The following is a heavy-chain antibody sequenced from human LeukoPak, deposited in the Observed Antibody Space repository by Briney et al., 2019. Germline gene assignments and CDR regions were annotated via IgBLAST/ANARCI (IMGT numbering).Heavy chain of an antibody. CDR1: GYSISSGYY. V-gene: IGHV4-38-2*02. CDR3: AREIRLNMTGEGYFEY. Sequence: PSETLSLTCAVSGYSISSGYYWGWIRQPPGKGLEWIGSIYHSGSTYYNPSLKSRVTISVDTSKNQFSLKLSSVTAADTAVYYCAREIRLNMTGEGYFEYRGQGTLVTVSS. J-gene: IGHJ4*02. D-gene: IGHD3-22*01. CDR2: IYHSGST.